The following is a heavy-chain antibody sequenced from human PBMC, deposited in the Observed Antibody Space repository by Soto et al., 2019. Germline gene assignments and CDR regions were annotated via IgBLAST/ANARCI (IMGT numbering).Heavy chain of an antibody. CDR3: AKVRYYDSSGYYFGATFDY. CDR2: ISGSGGST. J-gene: IGHJ4*02. Sequence: GGSLRLSCAASGFTFSSYAMSWVRQAPGKGLEWVSAISGSGGSTYYADSVKGRFTISRDNSKNTLYLQMNSLRAEDTAVYYCAKVRYYDSSGYYFGATFDYWGQGTLVTVS. V-gene: IGHV3-23*01. CDR1: GFTFSSYA. D-gene: IGHD3-22*01.